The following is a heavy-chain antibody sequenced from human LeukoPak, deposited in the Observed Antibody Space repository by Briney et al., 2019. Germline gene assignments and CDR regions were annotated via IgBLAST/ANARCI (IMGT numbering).Heavy chain of an antibody. D-gene: IGHD6-13*01. Sequence: PSETLSLTCTVSGGSISSYYWSWIRQPPGKGLEWIGYIYYSGSTNYNPSLKSRVTISVDTSKNQFSLKLSSVTAAGTAVYYCARKEGGSSSWYSYFDYWGQGTLVTVSS. CDR1: GGSISSYY. CDR2: IYYSGST. CDR3: ARKEGGSSSWYSYFDY. J-gene: IGHJ4*02. V-gene: IGHV4-59*01.